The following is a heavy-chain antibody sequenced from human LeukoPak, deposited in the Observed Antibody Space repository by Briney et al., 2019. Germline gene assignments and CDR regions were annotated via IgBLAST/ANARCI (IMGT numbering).Heavy chain of an antibody. CDR3: ARDAPVVRGVIIAFDY. CDR1: GYTFTSYY. V-gene: IGHV1-46*01. CDR2: INSSGGST. D-gene: IGHD3-10*01. J-gene: IGHJ4*02. Sequence: ASVKVSCKASGYTFTSYYMHWVRQAPGQGLEWMGIINSSGGSTSYAQKFQGRVTMTRDTSTSTVYMELSSLRSEDTAVYYCARDAPVVRGVIIAFDYWGQGTLVTVSS.